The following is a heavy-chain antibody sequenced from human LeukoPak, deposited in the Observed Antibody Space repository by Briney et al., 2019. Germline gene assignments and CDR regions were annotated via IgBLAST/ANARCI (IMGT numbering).Heavy chain of an antibody. Sequence: GGSLRLSCAASGFTFSSYSMNWVRQAPGKGLEWVSSISSSSSYIYYADSVKGRFTISRDNAKNSLYLQMNSLRAEDTAVYYCARSSREGTVTTHRGQGTLVTVSS. CDR3: ARSSREGTVTTH. CDR1: GFTFSSYS. CDR2: ISSSSSYI. D-gene: IGHD4-17*01. V-gene: IGHV3-21*01. J-gene: IGHJ4*02.